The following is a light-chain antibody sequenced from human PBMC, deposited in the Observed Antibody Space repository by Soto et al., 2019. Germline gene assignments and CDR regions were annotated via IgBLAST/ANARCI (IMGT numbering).Light chain of an antibody. J-gene: IGKJ2*01. CDR3: QQYNSYSGT. CDR2: EAS. V-gene: IGKV1-5*01. CDR1: QSIRSW. Sequence: EIEMTQSPSILSASLLDIGTSTVRASQSIRSWLAWYQQKPGKAPKLLIYEASRLENGVPSRFSGSGSGTEFTLTISSLQPDDFATYYCQQYNSYSGTFGQGTKVDIK.